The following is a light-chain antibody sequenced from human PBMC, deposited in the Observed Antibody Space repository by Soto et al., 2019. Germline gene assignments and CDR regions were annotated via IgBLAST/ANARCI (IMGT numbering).Light chain of an antibody. V-gene: IGLV2-11*01. CDR3: CSYAGSYTWV. CDR1: SSDVGGFNY. CDR2: DVS. J-gene: IGLJ3*02. Sequence: QSVLTQPRSVSDSPGQSVTIPCIGTSSDVGGFNYVSWYQQHPGKAPKVMIYDVSKRPSGVPDRFSGSKSGNTASLTISGLQAEDEADYYCCSYAGSYTWVFGGGTQLTVL.